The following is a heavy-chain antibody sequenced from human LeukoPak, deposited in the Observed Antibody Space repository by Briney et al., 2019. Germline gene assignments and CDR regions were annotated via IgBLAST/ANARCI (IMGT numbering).Heavy chain of an antibody. CDR3: ARLMGSSMSCPDY. CDR1: GYIFSNYW. D-gene: IGHD2-2*01. Sequence: GESLKISCKGSGYIFSNYWIGWVRQMPGKGLEWMGIIHPGDSDTRYSPSFQGQVTISADKSISTAYLQWSRLRASDTAMYYCARLMGSSMSCPDYWGQGTLVTVSS. J-gene: IGHJ4*02. CDR2: IHPGDSDT. V-gene: IGHV5-51*01.